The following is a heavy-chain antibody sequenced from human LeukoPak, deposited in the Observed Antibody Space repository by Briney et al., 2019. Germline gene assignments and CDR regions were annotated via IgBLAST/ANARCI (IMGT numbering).Heavy chain of an antibody. CDR2: ISSSSSYI. J-gene: IGHJ4*02. CDR1: GFTFSSYS. D-gene: IGHD3-22*01. V-gene: IGHV3-21*01. Sequence: GGSLRLSCAASGFTFSSYSMNWVRQAPGKGLEWVSSISSSSSYIYYADSVKGRFTISRDNAKNSLYLQMNSLRAEDTAVYYCARENYDSSGYYHNFDYWGQGTLVTVSS. CDR3: ARENYDSSGYYHNFDY.